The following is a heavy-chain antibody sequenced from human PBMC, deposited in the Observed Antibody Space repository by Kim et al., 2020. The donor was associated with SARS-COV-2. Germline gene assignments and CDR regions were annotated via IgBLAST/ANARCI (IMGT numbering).Heavy chain of an antibody. V-gene: IGHV1-2*02. J-gene: IGHJ4*02. CDR2: INPNSGGT. CDR3: LCQTYYDFWSGYSGFDY. Sequence: ASVKVSCKASGYTFTGYYMHWVRQAPGQGLEWMGWINPNSGGTNYAQKFQGRVTMTRDTSISTAYMELSRLRSDDTAVYYCLCQTYYDFWSGYSGFDYWGQGTLVTVSS. CDR1: GYTFTGYY. D-gene: IGHD3-3*01.